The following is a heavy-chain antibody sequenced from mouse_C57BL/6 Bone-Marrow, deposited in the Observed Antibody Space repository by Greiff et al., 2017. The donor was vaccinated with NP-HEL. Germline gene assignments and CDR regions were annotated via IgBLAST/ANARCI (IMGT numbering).Heavy chain of an antibody. V-gene: IGHV1-81*01. D-gene: IGHD2-4*01. CDR3: ARGNYDDAMDY. CDR1: GYTFTSYG. J-gene: IGHJ4*01. Sequence: VQLKESGAELARPGASVKLSCKASGYTFTSYGISWVKQRTGQGLEWIGEIYPRSGNTYYNEKFKGKATLTADKSSSTAYMELRSLTSEDSAVYFCARGNYDDAMDYWGQGTSVTVSS. CDR2: IYPRSGNT.